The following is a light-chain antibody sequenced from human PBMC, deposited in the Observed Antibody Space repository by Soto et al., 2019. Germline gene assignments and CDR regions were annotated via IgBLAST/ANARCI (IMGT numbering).Light chain of an antibody. CDR2: DTS. CDR3: QQRSDWPLT. J-gene: IGKJ4*01. CDR1: QSVSSY. Sequence: EIVLTQSPATLSLSPCERATLSFSASQSVSSYLAGYQHKPGQAPRLLIYDTSDRATGIPARFSGSGSGTDFTLTISSLEPEDFAVYYCQQRSDWPLTFGGGTKVDIX. V-gene: IGKV3-11*01.